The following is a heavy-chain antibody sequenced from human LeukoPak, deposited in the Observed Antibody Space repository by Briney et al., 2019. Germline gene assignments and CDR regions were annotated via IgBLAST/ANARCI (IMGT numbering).Heavy chain of an antibody. Sequence: SQTPSLTCAVSGGSISSGGYSWSWIRQPPGKGLEWIGYIYHSGSTYYNPSLKSRVTISVDRSKNQFSLKLSSVTAADTAVYYCARAGPMVSFDYWGQGTPVTVSS. V-gene: IGHV4-30-2*01. D-gene: IGHD3-10*01. CDR1: GGSISSGGYS. CDR3: ARAGPMVSFDY. CDR2: IYHSGST. J-gene: IGHJ4*02.